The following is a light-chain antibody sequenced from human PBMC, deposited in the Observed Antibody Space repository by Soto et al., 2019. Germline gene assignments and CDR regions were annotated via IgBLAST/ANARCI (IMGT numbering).Light chain of an antibody. J-gene: IGLJ1*01. CDR1: RAAYD. CDR2: GNN. CDR3: QSYDSSVSGSKV. V-gene: IGLV1-40*01. Sequence: QTVLTQPPSVYGAPGQRVTISCTGSRAAYDVHWYQQVPGTAPKLLIYGNNNRPSGVPERFSGSKSGTSASLAITGLQAEDEADYYCQSYDSSVSGSKVFGTGTKVTVL.